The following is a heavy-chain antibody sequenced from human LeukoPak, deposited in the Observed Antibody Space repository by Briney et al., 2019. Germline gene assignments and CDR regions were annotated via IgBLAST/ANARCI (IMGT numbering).Heavy chain of an antibody. Sequence: GGSLRLSCVASGCTFSRFAMSWVRQAAGSGLEWVSAIRADGGNTYYADSVKGRFTVSRDNSKNTLFLQMNSLRADDTAAYYCAKSPQWEPRYFEVWGRGTLVAVSS. V-gene: IGHV3-23*01. CDR2: IRADGGNT. CDR1: GCTFSRFA. D-gene: IGHD1-26*01. CDR3: AKSPQWEPRYFEV. J-gene: IGHJ2*01.